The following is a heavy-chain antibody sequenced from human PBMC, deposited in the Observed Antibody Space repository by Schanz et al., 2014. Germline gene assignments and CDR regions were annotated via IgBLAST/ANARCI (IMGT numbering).Heavy chain of an antibody. CDR3: TADLWFGAVWGVW. J-gene: IGHJ4*02. V-gene: IGHV3-23*01. Sequence: EVQLLESGGGLVQPGGSLRLSCLASGFAFSSYGMNWLRQAPGKGLEWVSVIGVDGTTTYYADSVKGRFTISRDNSKNTLYLQMNSLRPEDTAVYYCTADLWFGAVWGVWWGQGTLVTVSS. CDR2: IGVDGTTT. CDR1: GFAFSSYG. D-gene: IGHD3-10*01.